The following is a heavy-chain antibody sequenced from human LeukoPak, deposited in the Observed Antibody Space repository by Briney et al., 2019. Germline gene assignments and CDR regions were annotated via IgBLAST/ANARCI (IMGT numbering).Heavy chain of an antibody. CDR3: ARQRGVTSLSYYYYMDV. V-gene: IGHV1-8*03. J-gene: IGHJ6*03. CDR1: GYTFTSYH. CDR2: MNPNSGNT. D-gene: IGHD4-17*01. Sequence: ASVKVSCKDSGYTFTSYHINWVRQATGQGLEWMGWMNPNSGNTGYAQKFQGRVTITRDTSISTAYMELSSLRSDDTAVYYCARQRGVTSLSYYYYMDVWGKGTTVTVSS.